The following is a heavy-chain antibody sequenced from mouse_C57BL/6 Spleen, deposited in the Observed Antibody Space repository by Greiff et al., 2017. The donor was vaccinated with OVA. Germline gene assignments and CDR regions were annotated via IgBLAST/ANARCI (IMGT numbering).Heavy chain of an antibody. D-gene: IGHD2-10*02. V-gene: IGHV1-55*01. J-gene: IGHJ4*01. Sequence: VQLQQPGAELVKPGASVKMSCKASGYTFTSYWITWVKQRPGQGLEWIGDIYPGSGSTNYNEKFKSKATLTVDTSYSTAYTQLSSLTSENSAVYDCAIRYGNNYYARDYWGQGTSVTVSS. CDR3: AIRYGNNYYARDY. CDR1: GYTFTSYW. CDR2: IYPGSGST.